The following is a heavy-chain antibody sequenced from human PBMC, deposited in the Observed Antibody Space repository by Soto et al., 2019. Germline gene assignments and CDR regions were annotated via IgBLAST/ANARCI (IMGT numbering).Heavy chain of an antibody. D-gene: IGHD2-21*01. Sequence: SETLSLTCTVSGDSINSGTSFWSWIRQHPGKGLEWIGNVYYSGSSYYNPSLKSRVTISVDTTKNQSSLQLRSVTAADTAIFYCAKLSCTSTTCYFPGWFDPWGQGTLVTVSS. CDR2: VYYSGSS. CDR1: GDSINSGTSF. V-gene: IGHV4-31*03. J-gene: IGHJ5*02. CDR3: AKLSCTSTTCYFPGWFDP.